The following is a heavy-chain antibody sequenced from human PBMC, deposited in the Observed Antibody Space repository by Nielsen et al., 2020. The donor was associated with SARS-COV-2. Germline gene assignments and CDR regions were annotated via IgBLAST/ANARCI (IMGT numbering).Heavy chain of an antibody. CDR3: ARESGGAVDLDY. V-gene: IGHV4-4*02. J-gene: IGHJ4*02. D-gene: IGHD2-15*01. Sequence: SETLSLTCAVSGGSVSSNDWWTWVRQSPGKGLEWIGEVSHSGSINYNPSLKSRVTLSMDKSKRQFSLRLTSVSAADTAVYYCARESGGAVDLDYWGQGTLVTVSP. CDR2: VSHSGSI. CDR1: GGSVSSNDW.